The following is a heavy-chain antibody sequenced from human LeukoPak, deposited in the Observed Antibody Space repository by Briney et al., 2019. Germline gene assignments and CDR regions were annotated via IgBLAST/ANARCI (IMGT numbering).Heavy chain of an antibody. CDR1: GFTVSSNY. J-gene: IGHJ4*02. Sequence: GSLRLSCAASGFTVSSNYMSWVRQAPGKGLEWVSVISTSGSTYYADSVKGRFTISRDNSKNTLYLQMHSLRPEDTAVYYCARSLYYYDSSGYYYYWGQGTLVTVSS. CDR2: ISTSGST. CDR3: ARSLYYYDSSGYYYY. D-gene: IGHD3-22*01. V-gene: IGHV3-66*02.